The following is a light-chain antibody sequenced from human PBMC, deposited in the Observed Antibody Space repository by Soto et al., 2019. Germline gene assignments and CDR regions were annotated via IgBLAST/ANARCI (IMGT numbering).Light chain of an antibody. CDR3: SSYAGINNLGV. CDR1: SSDVGGYKY. CDR2: EVN. Sequence: QSALTQPPSASGSPGQSVTISCTGTSSDVGGYKYVSWYQQHPGKAPKLMIFEVNKRPSGVPDRFSGSKSGNTASLTVSGLQDEEEADYYCSSYAGINNLGVFGTGTKLTVL. V-gene: IGLV2-8*01. J-gene: IGLJ1*01.